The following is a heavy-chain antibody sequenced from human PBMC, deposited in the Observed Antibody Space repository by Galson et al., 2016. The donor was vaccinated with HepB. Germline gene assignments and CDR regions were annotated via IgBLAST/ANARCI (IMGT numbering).Heavy chain of an antibody. J-gene: IGHJ3*01. CDR2: SNSDGSNT. V-gene: IGHV3-74*01. D-gene: IGHD1-26*01. CDR1: GFNFNNYW. CDR3: ARVQLQWELDAFDV. Sequence: SLRLSCAASGFNFNNYWIHWIRQAPGKGLVWVSHSNSDGSNTDYADSVKGRFTISRGNAKNTLYLQMNSLRAEDTAVYYCARVQLQWELDAFDVWGQGTMVTVSS.